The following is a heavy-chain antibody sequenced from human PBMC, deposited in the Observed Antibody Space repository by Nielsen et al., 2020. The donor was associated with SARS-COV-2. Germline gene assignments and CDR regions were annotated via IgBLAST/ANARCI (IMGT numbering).Heavy chain of an antibody. Sequence: ASVPVSCTASGYTFTGYYMHWVGQAPGQGLVWMGRVNPNSGGTNYAQKFQGRVTMTRDTSINTAYMVLSRLRADDTAVYYCPRVVVITGWFDPWGQGTLVTVSS. J-gene: IGHJ5*02. CDR2: VNPNSGGT. CDR3: PRVVVITGWFDP. D-gene: IGHD3-22*01. CDR1: GYTFTGYY. V-gene: IGHV1-2*06.